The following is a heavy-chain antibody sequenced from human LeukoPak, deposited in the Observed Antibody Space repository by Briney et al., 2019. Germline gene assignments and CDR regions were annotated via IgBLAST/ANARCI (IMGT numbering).Heavy chain of an antibody. CDR3: ARDIAVAGNFGFDY. CDR2: IIPILGIA. J-gene: IGHJ4*02. CDR1: GGTFSSYA. V-gene: IGHV1-69*04. Sequence: ASVKVSCKPSGGTFSSYAISWVRQAPGQGLWWVGRIIPILGIANYAQKYQGRVTITADKSTSTAYMELSSLRSEDTAVYYCARDIAVAGNFGFDYWGQGTLVTVSS. D-gene: IGHD6-19*01.